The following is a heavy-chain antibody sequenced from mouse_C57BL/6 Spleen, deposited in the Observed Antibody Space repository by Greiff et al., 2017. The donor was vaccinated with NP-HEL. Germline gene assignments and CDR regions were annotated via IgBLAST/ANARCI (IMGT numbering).Heavy chain of an antibody. J-gene: IGHJ1*03. Sequence: EVKLMESGGGLVKPGGSLKLSCAASGFTFSSYAMSWVRQTPEKRLEWVATISDGGSYTYYPDNVKGRFTISRDNAKNNLYLQMSHLKSEDTAMYYCARDSTTVVATEWYFDVWGTGTTVTVSS. D-gene: IGHD1-1*01. V-gene: IGHV5-4*01. CDR1: GFTFSSYA. CDR3: ARDSTTVVATEWYFDV. CDR2: ISDGGSYT.